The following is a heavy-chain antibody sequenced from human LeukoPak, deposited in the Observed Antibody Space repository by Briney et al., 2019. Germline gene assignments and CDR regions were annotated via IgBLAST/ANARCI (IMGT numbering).Heavy chain of an antibody. J-gene: IGHJ5*02. CDR3: ARASDPWLQLT. D-gene: IGHD5-24*01. Sequence: GGSLRLSCAASGFTFSNYWMIWVRQAPGKGLEWVGNIKQDGSEKRYADSVRGRFSISRDNAQTSLYLQMNSLRAEDTAVYYCARASDPWLQLTWGQGTLVTVAS. CDR1: GFTFSNYW. CDR2: IKQDGSEK. V-gene: IGHV3-7*05.